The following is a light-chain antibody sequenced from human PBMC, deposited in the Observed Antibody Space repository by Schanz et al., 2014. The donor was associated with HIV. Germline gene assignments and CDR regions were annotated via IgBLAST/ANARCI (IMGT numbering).Light chain of an antibody. Sequence: QSVLTQPPSVSGAPGQWVTVSCSGGSSNIGAGYDVHWYQQLPGTAPKHLIYRNNQRPSGVPDRVSGSRSGTSASLAISGLQSEDEADYYCAAWDASLNGRVFGGGTKLTVL. CDR3: AAWDASLNGRV. CDR1: SSNIGAGYD. V-gene: IGLV1-44*01. J-gene: IGLJ3*02. CDR2: RNN.